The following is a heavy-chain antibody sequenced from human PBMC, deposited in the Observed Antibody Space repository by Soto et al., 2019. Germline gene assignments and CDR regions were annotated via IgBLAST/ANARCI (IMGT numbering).Heavy chain of an antibody. V-gene: IGHV4-31*03. Sequence: SETLALTCTVYGGSISSGGYYWSWIRQHPGKGLEWIGYIYYSGSTYYNPSLKSRVTISVDTSKNQFSLKLSSVTAADTAVYYCASTKVVAATPPYYFDYWGQGTLVTVSS. D-gene: IGHD2-15*01. J-gene: IGHJ4*02. CDR3: ASTKVVAATPPYYFDY. CDR1: GGSISSGGYY. CDR2: IYYSGST.